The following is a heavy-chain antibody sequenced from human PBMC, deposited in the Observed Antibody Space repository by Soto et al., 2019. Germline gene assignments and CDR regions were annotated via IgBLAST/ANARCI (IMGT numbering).Heavy chain of an antibody. J-gene: IGHJ5*01. CDR1: GGSISSYY. D-gene: IGHD3-10*02. CDR2: IFYSGST. CDR3: ASMIGDPVLSFDS. V-gene: IGHV4-59*01. Sequence: QVQLQESGPGLVKPSETLSLTCTVSGGSISSYYWSWIRQPPGKGLEWIGFIFYSGSTSYNPSLTCRVTISIATSEYQFSLKLNSVTAADTAVYYCASMIGDPVLSFDSWGQGTLVAVSS.